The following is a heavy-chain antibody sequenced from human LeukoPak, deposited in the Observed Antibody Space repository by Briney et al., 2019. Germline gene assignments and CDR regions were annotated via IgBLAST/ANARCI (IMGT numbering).Heavy chain of an antibody. CDR3: AEGGVYGDYYFDY. CDR1: GFPFSTYA. CDR2: ISGSGGDT. V-gene: IGHV3-23*01. J-gene: IGHJ4*02. Sequence: GGSLRLSCAASGFPFSTYAMSWVRQAPGKGLEWVSVISGSGGDTYYADSVKGRFTISGDNSKNTVYLQMNSLRAEDTALYYCAEGGVYGDYYFDYWGQGTPVTVSS. D-gene: IGHD4-17*01.